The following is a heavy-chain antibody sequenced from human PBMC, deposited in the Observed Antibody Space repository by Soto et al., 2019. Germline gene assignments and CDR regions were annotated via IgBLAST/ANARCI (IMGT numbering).Heavy chain of an antibody. V-gene: IGHV3-23*01. D-gene: IGHD2-8*01. J-gene: IGHJ4*02. CDR3: AKVSSAWYAGFFDR. CDR2: LSDSGGSI. Sequence: EVQLLESGGGLVQPGGSLRLSCTASGFTFNRHAMTWVRQAPGKGLEWVSGLSDSGGSIYYADSVKGRFTISRDNSMNTLYLHMNTMRAEDTDVYYCAKVSSAWYAGFFDRWGQGTLVTVSS. CDR1: GFTFNRHA.